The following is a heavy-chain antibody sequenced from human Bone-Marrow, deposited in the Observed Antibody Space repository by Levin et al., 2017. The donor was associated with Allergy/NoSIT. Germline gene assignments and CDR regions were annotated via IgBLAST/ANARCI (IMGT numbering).Heavy chain of an antibody. V-gene: IGHV3-30*04. J-gene: IGHJ4*02. CDR2: ISNDGSDR. D-gene: IGHD2-8*01. CDR3: ARDRNKMLMVFATGVLDY. Sequence: GGSLRLSCAASGFTLKRYAMHWLRQTAGKGLEWLALISNDGSDRYYADSVEGRFNISRDDPNNTLYLEMISLRPDDTAVYYCARDRNKMLMVFATGVLDYWGQGTLVTVSS. CDR1: GFTLKRYA.